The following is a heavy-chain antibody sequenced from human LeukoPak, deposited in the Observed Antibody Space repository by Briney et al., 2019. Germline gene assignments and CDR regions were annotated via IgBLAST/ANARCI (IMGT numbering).Heavy chain of an antibody. D-gene: IGHD3-22*01. Sequence: PGGSLRLSCAASGFTFSSYAMHWVRQAPGKGLEWVAVISYDGSNKYYADSVKGRFTISRDNSKNTLYLQMNSLRAEDTAVYYCARDLFYYDSSGCYDYWGQGTLVTVSS. CDR2: ISYDGSNK. CDR1: GFTFSSYA. V-gene: IGHV3-30-3*01. J-gene: IGHJ4*02. CDR3: ARDLFYYDSSGCYDY.